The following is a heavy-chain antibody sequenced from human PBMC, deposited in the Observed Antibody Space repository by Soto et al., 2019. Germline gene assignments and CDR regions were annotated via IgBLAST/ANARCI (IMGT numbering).Heavy chain of an antibody. J-gene: IGHJ6*02. D-gene: IGHD2-21*01. CDR2: INPSDGFT. CDR1: GYTFSSHY. Sequence: EASVKVSCTASGYTFSSHYIHWVRQAPGQGLEWMGRINPSDGFTTYAQKFQGRVTMTRDTSTSTVYMELSSLRSEDTAVYYCARVYSAMDVWGRGTTVTVSS. V-gene: IGHV1-46*03. CDR3: ARVYSAMDV.